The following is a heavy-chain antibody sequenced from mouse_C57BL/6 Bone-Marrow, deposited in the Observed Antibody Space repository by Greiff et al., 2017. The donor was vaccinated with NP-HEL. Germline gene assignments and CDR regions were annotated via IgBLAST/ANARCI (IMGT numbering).Heavy chain of an antibody. CDR3: ASRLGYFDV. J-gene: IGHJ1*03. Sequence: EVKLVESGGGLVKPGGSLKLSCAASGFTFSSYAMSWVRQTPEKRLEWVATISDGGSYTYYPDNVKGRFTISRDNAKNNLYLQMSHLKSEDTAMYYCASRLGYFDVWGTGTTVTVSS. V-gene: IGHV5-4*03. CDR1: GFTFSSYA. CDR2: ISDGGSYT.